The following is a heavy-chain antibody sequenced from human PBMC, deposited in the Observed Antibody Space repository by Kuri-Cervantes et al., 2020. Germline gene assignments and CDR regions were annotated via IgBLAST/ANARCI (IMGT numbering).Heavy chain of an antibody. CDR1: GYTFTSYD. V-gene: IGHV1-8*01. CDR3: ARDHRYDFWSGYYTRYYYYGMDV. D-gene: IGHD3-3*01. CDR2: MNPNSANT. Sequence: GGSLRLSCKASGYTFTSYDINWVRQATGQGLEWVGWMNPNSANTGYAQKFQGRVTITADESTSTAYMELSSLRSEDTAVYYCARDHRYDFWSGYYTRYYYYGMDVWGQGTTVTVSS. J-gene: IGHJ6*02.